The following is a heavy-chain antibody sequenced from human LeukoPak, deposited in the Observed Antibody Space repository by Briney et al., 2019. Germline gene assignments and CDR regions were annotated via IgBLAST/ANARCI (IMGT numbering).Heavy chain of an antibody. Sequence: PGGSLRLSCAASGFTFSSYAMSWVRQAPGKGLEWVSGISGSRGTTYYADSVKGRLTISRDNSKNTLYLQMNSLRVDDTAVYSCAKGSHGYSSSSADYWGQGTLVTVSS. J-gene: IGHJ4*02. V-gene: IGHV3-23*01. D-gene: IGHD6-6*01. CDR2: ISGSRGTT. CDR1: GFTFSSYA. CDR3: AKGSHGYSSSSADY.